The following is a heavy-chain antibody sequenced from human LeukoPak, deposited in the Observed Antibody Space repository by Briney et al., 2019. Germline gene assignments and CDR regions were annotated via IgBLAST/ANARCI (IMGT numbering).Heavy chain of an antibody. V-gene: IGHV4-59*01. CDR1: GGSISSYY. Sequence: SSETLSLTCTVSGGSISSYYWSWIRQPPGKGLEWIGCIYYSGSTNYNPSLKSRVTISVDTSKNQFSLKLSSVTAADTAVYYCARDGSGWVYWGQGTLVTVSS. J-gene: IGHJ4*02. CDR3: ARDGSGWVY. CDR2: IYYSGST. D-gene: IGHD6-19*01.